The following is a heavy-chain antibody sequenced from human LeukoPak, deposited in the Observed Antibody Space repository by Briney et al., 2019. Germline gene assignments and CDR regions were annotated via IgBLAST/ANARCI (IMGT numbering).Heavy chain of an antibody. V-gene: IGHV1-18*01. CDR1: GYTFTSYG. CDR3: ARDLTIGLYYQNGIDY. D-gene: IGHD3-22*01. J-gene: IGHJ4*02. CDR2: ISAYNGNT. Sequence: GASVKVSCKASGYTFTSYGISWVRQAPGQGLEWMGWISAYNGNTKYAQKLQGRVTMTTDTSTSTAYMELRSLRSDDTAVYYCARDLTIGLYYQNGIDYWGQGTLVTVSS.